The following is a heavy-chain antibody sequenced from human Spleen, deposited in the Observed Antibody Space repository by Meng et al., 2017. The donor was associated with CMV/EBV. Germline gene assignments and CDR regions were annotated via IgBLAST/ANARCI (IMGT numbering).Heavy chain of an antibody. J-gene: IGHJ6*02. CDR2: ISSTSSYM. CDR1: GFTFSRYY. CDR3: ARVGSSGWNFYYYGLDV. V-gene: IGHV3-21*01. Sequence: GESLKISCAASGFTFSRYYMNWVRQAPGKGLEWVSSISSTSSYMYYADSVKGRVTISRDNAKNSLYLQMTSLRAEDTAIYYCARVGSSGWNFYYYGLDVWGQGTTVTVSS. D-gene: IGHD6-19*01.